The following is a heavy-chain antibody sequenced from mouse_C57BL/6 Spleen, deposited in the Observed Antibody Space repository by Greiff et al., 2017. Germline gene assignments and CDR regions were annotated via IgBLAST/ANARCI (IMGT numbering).Heavy chain of an antibody. CDR2: ISSGSSTI. D-gene: IGHD2-4*01. V-gene: IGHV5-17*01. J-gene: IGHJ4*01. Sequence: EVKLVESGGGLVKPGASLKLSCAASGFSFSDYGMHWVRQAPEKGLEWVAYISSGSSTIYYADTVKGRFTISRDNAKNTLFLQITSLRSEDTAMYSCARRDYDGGYYAMCCWGQGTSVTAYS. CDR3: ARRDYDGGYYAMCC. CDR1: GFSFSDYG.